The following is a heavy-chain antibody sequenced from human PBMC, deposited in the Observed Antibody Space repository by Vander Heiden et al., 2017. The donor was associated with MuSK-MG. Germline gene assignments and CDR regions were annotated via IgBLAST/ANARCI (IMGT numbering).Heavy chain of an antibody. CDR3: AREGGGFHP. J-gene: IGHJ5*02. CDR2: IIPSSSTA. CDR1: GGTFSSYA. Sequence: VQLVQSGAEVKKPGSSVKVSCTASGGTFSSYAISWVRQAPGQGLEWLGGIIPSSSTANYAQKFQGRVTITADESTSTAYMELRSLRFEDTAVYDCAREGGGFHPWGQGTLVTVSS. D-gene: IGHD3-16*01. V-gene: IGHV1-69*01.